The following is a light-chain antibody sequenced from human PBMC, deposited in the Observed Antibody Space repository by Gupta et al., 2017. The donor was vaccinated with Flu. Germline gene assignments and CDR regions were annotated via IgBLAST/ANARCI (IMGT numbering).Light chain of an antibody. CDR2: KDS. V-gene: IGLV3-25*03. J-gene: IGLJ2*01. CDR3: PEV. CDR1: ALPKQY. Sequence: PPSVSVSPGQTARITCSGDALPKQYAYWYQQKPGQAPVRVIYKDSERPSGIPERCSGSSSGTPVTVTISGVQAEDEADYSYPEVFGGGTKLTVL.